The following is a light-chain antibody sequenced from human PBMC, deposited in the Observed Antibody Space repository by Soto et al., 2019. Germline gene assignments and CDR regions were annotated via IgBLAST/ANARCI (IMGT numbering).Light chain of an antibody. CDR2: DVT. CDR1: SSDVGDYNY. V-gene: IGLV2-14*03. Sequence: QSALTQPASVSGSPGQSITISCSGTSSDVGDYNYVSWYRQHPGTAPKLIIYDVTRRPSGVSNRFSGSKSGNTASLTISGLQAEDEADYYCSSYTGTNTYVFGTGTKLTVL. CDR3: SSYTGTNTYV. J-gene: IGLJ1*01.